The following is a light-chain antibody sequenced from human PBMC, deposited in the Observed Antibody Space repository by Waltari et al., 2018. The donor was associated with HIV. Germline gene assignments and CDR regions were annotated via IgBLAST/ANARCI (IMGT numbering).Light chain of an antibody. J-gene: IGLJ3*02. V-gene: IGLV2-14*03. CDR3: ESYTSTSVWV. CDR2: DVS. Sequence: QSALTQPASVSGSPGQSITIPCTGSSNDVGGYNYVSWYQQHPGKAPRLMIYDVSTRPSGVSDRFSASKSGDTASLTISGVQPEDEADYYCESYTSTSVWVFGGGTRLTVL. CDR1: SNDVGGYNY.